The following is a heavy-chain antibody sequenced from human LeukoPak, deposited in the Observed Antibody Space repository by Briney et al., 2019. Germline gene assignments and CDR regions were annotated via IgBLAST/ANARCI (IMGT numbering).Heavy chain of an antibody. Sequence: GGSLRLSCAASGFTFSNYNMNWVRQAPGKGLEWVSSITSTTGCISYADSVKGRFTISRDNAKNSLYLQMNSLRAEDTAVYYCARVLLPSGMGYWGQGTLVTVSS. CDR3: ARVLLPSGMGY. J-gene: IGHJ4*02. CDR1: GFTFSNYN. V-gene: IGHV3-21*01. CDR2: ITSTTGCI. D-gene: IGHD2-2*01.